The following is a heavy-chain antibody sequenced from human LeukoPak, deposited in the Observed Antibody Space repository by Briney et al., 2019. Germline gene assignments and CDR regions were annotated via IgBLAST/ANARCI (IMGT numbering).Heavy chain of an antibody. CDR3: ARARAYKAFDI. J-gene: IGHJ3*02. CDR1: GFTFSSYS. Sequence: GGSLRLSCAASGFTFSSYSMNWVRQAPGKGLEWVSYISSSSSTIYYADSVKGRFTISRDNAKNSLYLQMNSLRAEDTAVYYCARARAYKAFDIWGQGTMVTVSS. V-gene: IGHV3-48*01. D-gene: IGHD1-14*01. CDR2: ISSSSSTI.